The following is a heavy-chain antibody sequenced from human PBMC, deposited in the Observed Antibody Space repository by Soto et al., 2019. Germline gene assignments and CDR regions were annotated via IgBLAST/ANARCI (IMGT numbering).Heavy chain of an antibody. J-gene: IGHJ3*02. V-gene: IGHV3-21*02. CDR3: VRGGRGYTRDDVFDI. Sequence: EAQLVESGGGLVKPGGSLRLSCVDSGFTFSSYSMNWVRQAPGKGLEWVSSISAFSSPIFYADSVKGRYTISRDNAKNSLYLQMRCLRAEDTAVYYCVRGGRGYTRDDVFDIWGQGTMVTVSS. CDR2: ISAFSSPI. D-gene: IGHD6-25*01. CDR1: GFTFSSYS.